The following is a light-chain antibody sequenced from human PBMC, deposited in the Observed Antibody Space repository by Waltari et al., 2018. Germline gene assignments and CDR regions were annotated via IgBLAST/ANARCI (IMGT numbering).Light chain of an antibody. CDR3: QSYDNSLSGPYV. CDR1: RSNIGAACD. J-gene: IGLJ1*01. Sequence: QSVLTQPPSVSGAPGQTVTISCTGSRSNIGAACDVHWYQQLPGRAPKLLIYAYTNRPSGVPDRFSGSKSGISASLAITGLQAEDEADYYCQSYDNSLSGPYVFGSGTRVTVL. V-gene: IGLV1-40*01. CDR2: AYT.